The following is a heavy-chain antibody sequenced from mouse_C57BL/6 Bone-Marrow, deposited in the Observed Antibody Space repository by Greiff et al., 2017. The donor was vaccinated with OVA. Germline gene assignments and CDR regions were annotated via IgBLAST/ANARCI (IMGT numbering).Heavy chain of an antibody. V-gene: IGHV5-16*01. CDR3: ARGDYGSSYPYFDY. D-gene: IGHD1-1*01. Sequence: EVKLMESEGGLVQPGSSMKLSCTASGFTFSDYYMAWVRQVPEKGLEWVANINYDGSSTYYLDSLKSRFIISRDNAKNILYLQMSSLKSEDTATYYWARGDYGSSYPYFDYWGQGTTLTVSS. J-gene: IGHJ2*01. CDR1: GFTFSDYY. CDR2: INYDGSST.